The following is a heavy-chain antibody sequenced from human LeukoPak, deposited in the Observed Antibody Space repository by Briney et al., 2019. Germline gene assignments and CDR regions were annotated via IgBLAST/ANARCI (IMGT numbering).Heavy chain of an antibody. Sequence: SETLSLTCTVSGGSISSYYWSWIRQPPGKGLEWIGYIYYSGSTNYNPSLKSRVTISVDTSKNQFSLKLSSVTAADTAVYYCARGVTTLFDYWGQGTLVTVSS. V-gene: IGHV4-59*01. J-gene: IGHJ4*02. CDR1: GGSISSYY. CDR3: ARGVTTLFDY. D-gene: IGHD1-26*01. CDR2: IYYSGST.